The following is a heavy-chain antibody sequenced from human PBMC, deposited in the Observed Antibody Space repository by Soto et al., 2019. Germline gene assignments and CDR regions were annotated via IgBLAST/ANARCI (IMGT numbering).Heavy chain of an antibody. Sequence: SETLSLTCTVSGGSISSSSYYWGWDRQPPGKGLEWIGSIYYSGSTYYNPSLKSRVTISVDTSKNQFSLKLSSVTAADTAVYYCASTAAGSSYFDYWGQGTLVTVSS. CDR3: ASTAAGSSYFDY. V-gene: IGHV4-39*01. J-gene: IGHJ4*02. CDR1: GGSISSSSYY. CDR2: IYYSGST. D-gene: IGHD6-13*01.